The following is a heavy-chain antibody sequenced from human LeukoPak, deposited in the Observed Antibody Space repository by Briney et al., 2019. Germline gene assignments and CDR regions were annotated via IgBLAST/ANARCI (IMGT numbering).Heavy chain of an antibody. CDR3: ARNRDDYNLVFDY. CDR1: GGSISSGSYY. D-gene: IGHD5-24*01. CDR2: IYTSGST. V-gene: IGHV4-61*02. Sequence: PSETLSLTCTVSGGSISSGSYYWNWIRQPAGKGLEWIGRIYTSGSTNYNPSLKSRVTISVDTSKNQFSLNLSSVTAADTAVYYCARNRDDYNLVFDYWGRGTLVTVSS. J-gene: IGHJ4*02.